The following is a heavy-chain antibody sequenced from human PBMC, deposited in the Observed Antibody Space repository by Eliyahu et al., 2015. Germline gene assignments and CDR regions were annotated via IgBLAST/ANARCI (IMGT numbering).Heavy chain of an antibody. CDR2: INHSGST. Sequence: QVQLQQWGAGLLKPSETLSLTCAVYGGSFSGYYWSWIRQPPGKGLEWIGEINHSGSTNYNPSLKSRVTISVDTSKNQFSLKLSSVTAADTAVYYCARGGGGIAVACDYWGQGTLVTVSS. J-gene: IGHJ4*02. CDR1: GGSFSGYY. D-gene: IGHD6-19*01. V-gene: IGHV4-34*01. CDR3: ARGGGGIAVACDY.